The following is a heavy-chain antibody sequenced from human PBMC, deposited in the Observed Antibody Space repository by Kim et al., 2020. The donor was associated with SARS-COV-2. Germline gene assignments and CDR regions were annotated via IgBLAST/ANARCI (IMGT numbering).Heavy chain of an antibody. V-gene: IGHV4-31*02. CDR2: IYYSGST. CDR3: ARATTTIFGGVSEFDH. CDR1: IRKGGYS. D-gene: IGHD3-3*01. J-gene: IGHJ4*02. Sequence: IRKGGYSGSWIRQHPGKGLEWIGYIYYSGSTYYNPSLKSRVTISVDTSKNQFSRKLSSVTAADTAVYYCARATTTIFGGVSEFDHWGQGTLAT.